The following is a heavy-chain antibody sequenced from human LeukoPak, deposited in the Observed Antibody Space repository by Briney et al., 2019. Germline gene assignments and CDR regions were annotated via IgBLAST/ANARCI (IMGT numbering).Heavy chain of an antibody. D-gene: IGHD3-10*01. CDR1: GFTVNSNY. Sequence: QSGGSLRLSCAASGFTVNSNYMSWVRQAPGKGLEWVSVIYSGGSTYYADSVKGRFTIPRDKSKNTLYLQMNSLRAEDTAVYYCARLRGGWYFDYWGQGTLVTVSS. CDR2: IYSGGST. CDR3: ARLRGGWYFDY. V-gene: IGHV3-66*04. J-gene: IGHJ4*02.